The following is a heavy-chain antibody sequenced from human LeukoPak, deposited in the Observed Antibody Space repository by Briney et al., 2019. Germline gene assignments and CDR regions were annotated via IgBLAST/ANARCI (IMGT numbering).Heavy chain of an antibody. CDR2: TYYRSKWYN. D-gene: IGHD2/OR15-2a*01. CDR3: ARDAIDPGSPFDY. J-gene: IGHJ4*02. CDR1: GDSVSSNSAA. Sequence: SQALSLTCAISGDSVSSNSAAWNWIRQSPSRGLEWLGRTYYRSKWYNDYAVSVKSRITIKPDTSKNQFTLQLNSVTPEDTAVYYSARDAIDPGSPFDYWGQGILVTVSS. V-gene: IGHV6-1*01.